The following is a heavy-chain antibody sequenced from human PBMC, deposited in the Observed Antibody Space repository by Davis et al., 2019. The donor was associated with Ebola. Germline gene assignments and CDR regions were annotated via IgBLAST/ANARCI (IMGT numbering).Heavy chain of an antibody. J-gene: IGHJ4*02. V-gene: IGHV4-4*07. Sequence: PSETLSLTCTVSGGSISSHYWSWIRQPAGMGLEWIGRIYTSGRTNYNHSPKSRVTMSVDTSKNQFSLRLSSVTAADTAVYYCVRDGCPGGSCYCGDYWGQGTLVTVSS. CDR3: VRDGCPGGSCYCGDY. CDR1: GGSISSHY. D-gene: IGHD2-15*01. CDR2: IYTSGRT.